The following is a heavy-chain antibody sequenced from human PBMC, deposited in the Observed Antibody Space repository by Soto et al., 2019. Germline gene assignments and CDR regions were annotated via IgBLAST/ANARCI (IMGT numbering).Heavy chain of an antibody. D-gene: IGHD2-15*01. CDR2: TSGFHGNS. J-gene: IGHJ4*02. Sequence: QVHLVQSAAEVKKPGASVTVSCKASGYPFSSYGITWVRQAPGQGLEWMGWTSGFHGNSTYSEKFQGRVTMTIDTSTSTAYRDLTSLKSDDTAVYYCARLVVAGSPLDYWGQGTLVTVSS. V-gene: IGHV1-18*04. CDR3: ARLVVAGSPLDY. CDR1: GYPFSSYG.